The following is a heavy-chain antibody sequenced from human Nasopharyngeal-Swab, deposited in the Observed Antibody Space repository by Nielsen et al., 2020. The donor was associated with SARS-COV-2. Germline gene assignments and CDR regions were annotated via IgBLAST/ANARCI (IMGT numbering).Heavy chain of an antibody. J-gene: IGHJ2*01. V-gene: IGHV4-59*08. CDR2: IYSSGST. CDR3: ASAHIIAAGFGDHWYFDL. D-gene: IGHD6-6*01. Sequence: EALFLTCHVPGGSISCYYWGWIRPPPGEGLGWIGYIYSSGSTNYNPSLKDRVTISVDTSKHQFSLKLSSVTAADTAVYYCASAHIIAAGFGDHWYFDLWGRCTLVTVSS. CDR1: GGSISCYY.